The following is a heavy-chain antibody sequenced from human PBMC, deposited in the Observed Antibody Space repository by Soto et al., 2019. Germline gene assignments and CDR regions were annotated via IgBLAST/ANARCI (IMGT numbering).Heavy chain of an antibody. CDR3: ARMAPSVVVVVDSNWFDP. CDR2: INHSGST. Sequence: SETLSLTCAVYGGSFSGYYWSWIRQPPGKGLEWIGEINHSGSTNYNPSLKSRVTISVDTSKNQFSLKLSSVTAADTAVYYCARMAPSVVVVVDSNWFDPWGQGTLVTVSS. J-gene: IGHJ5*02. CDR1: GGSFSGYY. D-gene: IGHD2-15*01. V-gene: IGHV4-34*01.